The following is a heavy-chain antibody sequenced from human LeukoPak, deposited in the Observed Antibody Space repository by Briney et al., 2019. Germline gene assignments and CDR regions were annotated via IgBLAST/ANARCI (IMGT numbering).Heavy chain of an antibody. D-gene: IGHD7-27*01. CDR1: GFSFSDSY. V-gene: IGHV3-11*04. CDR2: ISPSSHDI. J-gene: IGHJ4*02. Sequence: PGGSLRLSCVVSGFSFSDSYMTWLRQTPGKGLESLAYISPSSHDIYYADSVKGRFTISRDNAKNSLFLQMSNLRDDDTAIYYCARHVGISFWGQGTLVTVSS. CDR3: ARHVGISF.